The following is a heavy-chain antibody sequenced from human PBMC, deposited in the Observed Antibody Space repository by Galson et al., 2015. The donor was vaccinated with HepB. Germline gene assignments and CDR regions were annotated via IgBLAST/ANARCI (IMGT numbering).Heavy chain of an antibody. J-gene: IGHJ4*02. D-gene: IGHD6-19*01. CDR2: INPSGGST. Sequence: VKASCKASGYTFTSYYMHWVRQAPGQGLEWMGIINPSGGSTSYAQKFQGRVTMTRDTSTSTVYMELSSLRSEDTAVYYCARDRSQWLAFDYWGQGTLVTVSS. V-gene: IGHV1-46*03. CDR1: GYTFTSYY. CDR3: ARDRSQWLAFDY.